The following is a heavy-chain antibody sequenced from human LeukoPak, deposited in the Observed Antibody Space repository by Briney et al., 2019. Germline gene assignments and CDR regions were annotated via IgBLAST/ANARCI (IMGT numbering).Heavy chain of an antibody. J-gene: IGHJ4*02. V-gene: IGHV3-23*01. D-gene: IGHD3-10*01. CDR1: GFRFSTYA. Sequence: GGPLRLSCTASGFRFSTYAMSWVRQSPGKGLEWVSTIDNSDGTYCPDSVKGRFTISRDNSKNTLYLQMNSLRAEDTATYYCAKSRGSGTYCFDYWGQGTLVTVSS. CDR2: IDNSDGT. CDR3: AKSRGSGTYCFDY.